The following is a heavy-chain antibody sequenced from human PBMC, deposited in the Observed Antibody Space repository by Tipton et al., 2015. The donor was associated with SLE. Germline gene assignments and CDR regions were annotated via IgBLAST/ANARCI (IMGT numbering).Heavy chain of an antibody. CDR2: IYASGST. Sequence: LRLSCNVSDGSISDYYWTWIRQPAGEGLEWIGRIYASGSTNYNPSLRSRAAMSVDTSKSRFSLKLTSVTAADTAVYYCARDPPTVAGTFDSWGQGTLVIVSA. V-gene: IGHV4-4*07. CDR3: ARDPPTVAGTFDS. CDR1: DGSISDYY. J-gene: IGHJ4*02. D-gene: IGHD6-19*01.